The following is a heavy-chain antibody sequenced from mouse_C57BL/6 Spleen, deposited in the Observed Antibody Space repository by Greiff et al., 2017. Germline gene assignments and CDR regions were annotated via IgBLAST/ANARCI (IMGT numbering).Heavy chain of an antibody. Sequence: VPLQQPGAGLVKPGASVEMSCKASGYTFPSYWVTWVKPGAGKGLEWIGGIYPGGGSTNYNEKFKRKATLTIDTSSSTAYMQLSSLTSEDSAVYYCARGDYYDYDEYYFDYWGQGTTLTVSS. V-gene: IGHV1-55*01. D-gene: IGHD2-4*01. CDR2: IYPGGGST. CDR1: GYTFPSYW. J-gene: IGHJ2*01. CDR3: ARGDYYDYDEYYFDY.